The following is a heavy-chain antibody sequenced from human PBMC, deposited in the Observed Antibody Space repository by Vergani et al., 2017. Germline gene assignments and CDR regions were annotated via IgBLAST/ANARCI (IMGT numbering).Heavy chain of an antibody. V-gene: IGHV3-30*03. CDR3: ARDFLTRVTTLDYYYMGV. J-gene: IGHJ6*03. Sequence: VHLLESGGGEVQPGRSLRLSCSAAGFPFSDYGVHWVRQAPGKGLEWVSVISYDGNKKNYADSVKGRFTISRDNSKNTLYLEMNALRAEDTAVYYCARDFLTRVTTLDYYYMGVGGKGTTVTVSS. CDR2: ISYDGNKK. D-gene: IGHD1-1*01. CDR1: GFPFSDYG.